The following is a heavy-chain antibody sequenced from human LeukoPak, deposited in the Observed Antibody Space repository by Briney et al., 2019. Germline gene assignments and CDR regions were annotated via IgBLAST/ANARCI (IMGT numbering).Heavy chain of an antibody. CDR1: GGSISRYY. CDR3: ARTTEGYCRGRSCYSYYYYMDV. CDR2: KDYSGST. V-gene: IGHV4-59*01. J-gene: IGHJ6*03. D-gene: IGHD2-15*01. Sequence: SETLSLTCTVSGGSISRYYWSWIRQPPGKGLEWIGYKDYSGSTSYNPSLKSRVTISVDTSKNQFSLKLSSVTAADTAVYYCARTTEGYCRGRSCYSYYYYMDVWGKGTTVTVSS.